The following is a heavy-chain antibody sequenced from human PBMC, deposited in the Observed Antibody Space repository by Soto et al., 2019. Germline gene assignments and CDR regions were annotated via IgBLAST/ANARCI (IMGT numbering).Heavy chain of an antibody. CDR3: ATARYSGSFDYYGMDV. Sequence: ASVKVSCKVSGYTLTELSMHWVLQATGKGLEWMGGFDPEDGETIYAQKFQGRVTMTEDTSTDTAYMELSSLRSEDTAVYYCATARYSGSFDYYGMDVWGQGTTVTVSS. J-gene: IGHJ6*02. CDR1: GYTLTELS. CDR2: FDPEDGET. D-gene: IGHD1-26*01. V-gene: IGHV1-24*01.